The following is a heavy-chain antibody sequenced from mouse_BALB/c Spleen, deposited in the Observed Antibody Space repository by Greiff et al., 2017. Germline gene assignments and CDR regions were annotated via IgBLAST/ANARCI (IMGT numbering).Heavy chain of an antibody. CDR3: ARRAYYGNYGYAMDY. J-gene: IGHJ4*01. D-gene: IGHD2-10*01. Sequence: QVQLKESGPGLVAPSQSLSITCTVSGFSLTSYGVHWVRQPPGKGLEWLGVIWAGGSTNYNSALMSRLSISKDNSKSQVFLKMNSLQTDDTAMYYCARRAYYGNYGYAMDYWGQGTSVTVSS. CDR2: IWAGGST. CDR1: GFSLTSYG. V-gene: IGHV2-9*02.